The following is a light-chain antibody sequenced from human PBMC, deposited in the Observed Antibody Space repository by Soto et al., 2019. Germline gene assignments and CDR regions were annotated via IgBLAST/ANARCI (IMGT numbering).Light chain of an antibody. CDR3: PMSSTAQT. CDR1: QSVSSY. J-gene: IGKJ4*02. V-gene: IGKV3-11*01. Sequence: EIVLTQSPATLSLSPGERATLSCRASQSVSSYLAWYQQKPGQAPRLLIYDASNRATGIPARFSGSGSGTDFTPAIRRLGQEDSGVYFRPMSSTAQTFGGGTKVDIK. CDR2: DAS.